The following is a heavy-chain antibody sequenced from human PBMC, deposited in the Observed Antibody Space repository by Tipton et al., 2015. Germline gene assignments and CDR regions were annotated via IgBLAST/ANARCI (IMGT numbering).Heavy chain of an antibody. Sequence: TLSLTCTVSGVSVSRGSSWSWIRQPPGKALEWIGFLWKSGGTAYSSALEGRATISADTSENRFSLNLKSMTAADTAVYFCARLHPGDDWGPGVLVTVSS. J-gene: IGHJ4*02. D-gene: IGHD3-16*01. CDR1: GVSVSRGSS. CDR3: ARLHPGDD. CDR2: LWKSGGT. V-gene: IGHV4-61*03.